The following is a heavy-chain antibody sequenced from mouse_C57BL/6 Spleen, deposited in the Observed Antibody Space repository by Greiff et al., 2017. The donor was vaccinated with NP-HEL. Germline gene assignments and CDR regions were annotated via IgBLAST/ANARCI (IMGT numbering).Heavy chain of an antibody. D-gene: IGHD3-3*01. CDR3: TRDGDDYAMDY. V-gene: IGHV5-9-1*02. CDR1: GFTFSSYA. Sequence: EVQGVESGEGLVKPGGSLKLSCAASGFTFSSYAMSWVRQTPEKRLEWVAYISSGGDYIYYADTVTGRFTIHRDNDRNTLYRQMSSLKSEDTAMYYCTRDGDDYAMDYWGQGTSVTVSS. J-gene: IGHJ4*01. CDR2: ISSGGDYI.